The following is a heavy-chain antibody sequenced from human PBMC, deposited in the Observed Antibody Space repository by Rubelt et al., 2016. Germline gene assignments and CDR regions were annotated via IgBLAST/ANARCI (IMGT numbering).Heavy chain of an antibody. V-gene: IGHV4-34*01. D-gene: IGHD3-10*01. CDR1: SGSLSGYY. CDR3: ARDSGSGSYYINWFDP. J-gene: IGHJ5*02. Sequence: QVQLQQWGAGLLKPSETLSLACGVYSGSLSGYYWNWIRQSPGKGLEWIGYIYYSGSTYYNPSLKSRVTISVDTSKNQFSLKLSAVTAADTAVYYCARDSGSGSYYINWFDPWGQGTLVTVSS. CDR2: IYYSGST.